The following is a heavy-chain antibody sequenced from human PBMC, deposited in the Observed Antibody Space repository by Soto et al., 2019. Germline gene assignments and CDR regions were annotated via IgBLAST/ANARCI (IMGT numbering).Heavy chain of an antibody. D-gene: IGHD3-16*01. CDR2: ISGSGGST. CDR1: GFTFSSYS. J-gene: IGHJ4*02. CDR3: AKELYDYIWGADFDY. V-gene: IGHV3-23*01. Sequence: SLRLSCAASGFTFSSYSMSWVRQAPGKGLEWVSAISGSGGSTYYADSVKGRFTISRDNSKNTLYLQMNSLRAEDTAVYYCAKELYDYIWGADFDYWGQGTLVTVSS.